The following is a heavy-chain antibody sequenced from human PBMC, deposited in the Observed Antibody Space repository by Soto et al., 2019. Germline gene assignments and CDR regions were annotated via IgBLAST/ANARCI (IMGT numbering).Heavy chain of an antibody. V-gene: IGHV1-69*01. CDR1: GGTFSSYA. CDR3: ARDRQRSSWYIEKWFDP. J-gene: IGHJ5*02. Sequence: QVQLVQSGAEVKKPGSSVKVSCKASGGTFSSYAISWVRQAPGQGLEWVGGIIPIFGTANYAQTFQGRVTITADESTGTAYMELSSLRSEDTDVYYCARDRQRSSWYIEKWFDPWGQGTLVTVSS. CDR2: IIPIFGTA. D-gene: IGHD6-13*01.